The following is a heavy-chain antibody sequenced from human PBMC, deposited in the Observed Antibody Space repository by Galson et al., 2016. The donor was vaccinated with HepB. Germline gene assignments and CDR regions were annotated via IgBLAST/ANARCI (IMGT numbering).Heavy chain of an antibody. D-gene: IGHD3-22*01. CDR2: ISYDGSNK. CDR3: AKGGRDTSGYEN. Sequence: SLRLSCAASGFTFSSYGMHWVRQAPGKGLEWVAVISYDGSNKYYADSVKGRVTISRDNSKNTLHLQMNSLRVEDTAVYYCAKGGRDTSGYENWGQGTVATVSS. J-gene: IGHJ3*01. CDR1: GFTFSSYG. V-gene: IGHV3-30*18.